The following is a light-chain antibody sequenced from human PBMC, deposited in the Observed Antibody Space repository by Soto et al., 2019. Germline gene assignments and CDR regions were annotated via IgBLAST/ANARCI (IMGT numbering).Light chain of an antibody. J-gene: IGKJ1*01. CDR2: GTS. CDR3: QQYGTSPQT. Sequence: VLTQSPGTLSLSPGASATLSCRASQSVSSTYLAWYQHTPGQAHRLLIYGTSSRATGIPDRFSGSGSGTDCTLTISRLQPEDFGVYYGQQYGTSPQTFGQGTKVDI. V-gene: IGKV3-20*01. CDR1: QSVSSTY.